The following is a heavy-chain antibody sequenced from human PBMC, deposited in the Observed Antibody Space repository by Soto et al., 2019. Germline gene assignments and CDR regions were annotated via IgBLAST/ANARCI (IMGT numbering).Heavy chain of an antibody. Sequence: QVQLVESGGGVVQPGRSLRLSCAASGFTFSSYGMHWVRQAPGKGLEWVAVISYDGSNKYYADSVKGRFTISRDNSKNTLYLQMNSLRAEDTAVYYCAKDGIGYCSSTSCYGKEGFDYWGQGTLVTVSS. J-gene: IGHJ4*02. CDR1: GFTFSSYG. CDR2: ISYDGSNK. CDR3: AKDGIGYCSSTSCYGKEGFDY. V-gene: IGHV3-30*18. D-gene: IGHD2-2*01.